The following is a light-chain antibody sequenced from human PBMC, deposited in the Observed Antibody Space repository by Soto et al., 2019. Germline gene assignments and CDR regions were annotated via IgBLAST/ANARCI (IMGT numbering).Light chain of an antibody. CDR3: VAWDDNLSGRLV. CDR1: RSNIGSNY. CDR2: TTA. V-gene: IGLV1-47*01. J-gene: IGLJ2*01. Sequence: QSVLTQPPSASGTPGQRVTISCSGSRSNIGSNYVYWYQQLPGTAPKLLIYTTAKRPSGVPDRFSGSKSGTSASLAISGLRSEDEADYYCVAWDDNLSGRLVFGGGTKLTVL.